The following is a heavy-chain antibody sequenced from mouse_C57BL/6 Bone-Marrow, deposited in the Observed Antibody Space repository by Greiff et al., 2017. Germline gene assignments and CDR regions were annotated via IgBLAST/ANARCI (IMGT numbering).Heavy chain of an antibody. CDR1: GYSITSGYY. Sequence: EVQLQESGPGLVKPSQSLSLTCSVTGYSITSGYYWNWIRQFPGNKLEWMGYISYDGSNNYNPSLKNRISITRDTSKNQFFLKLNSVTTEDTATYYCARGGSRFDYWGQGTTLTVSS. J-gene: IGHJ2*01. V-gene: IGHV3-6*01. CDR2: ISYDGSN. CDR3: ARGGSRFDY. D-gene: IGHD1-1*01.